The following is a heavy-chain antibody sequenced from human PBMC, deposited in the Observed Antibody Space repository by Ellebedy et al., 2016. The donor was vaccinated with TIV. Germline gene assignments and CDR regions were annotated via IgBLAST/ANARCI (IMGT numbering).Heavy chain of an antibody. CDR1: GFSFSSYW. V-gene: IGHV3-7*01. J-gene: IGHJ3*02. D-gene: IGHD4-17*01. Sequence: GGSLRLSCVASGFSFSSYWMTWVRQAPGKGLEWVANIRLDGGDKYYVDSVKGRFTIARDNAKKSLYLQMSSLRVEDTAVYYCATDGSYGDYRSPTHAFEIWGQGTVVAVSS. CDR2: IRLDGGDK. CDR3: ATDGSYGDYRSPTHAFEI.